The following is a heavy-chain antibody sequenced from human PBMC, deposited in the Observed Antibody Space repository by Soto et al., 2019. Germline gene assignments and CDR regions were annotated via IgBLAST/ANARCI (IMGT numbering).Heavy chain of an antibody. CDR1: GGSFSGYY. CDR3: ARDSGIGYCSSTSCYWFDP. D-gene: IGHD2-2*01. V-gene: IGHV4-34*01. J-gene: IGHJ5*02. CDR2: INHSGST. Sequence: SETLSLTCAVYGGSFSGYYWSWIRQPPGKGLEWIGEINHSGSTNYNPSLKSRVTISVDTSKNQFSLKLSSVTAADTAVYYCARDSGIGYCSSTSCYWFDPWGQGTLVTVSS.